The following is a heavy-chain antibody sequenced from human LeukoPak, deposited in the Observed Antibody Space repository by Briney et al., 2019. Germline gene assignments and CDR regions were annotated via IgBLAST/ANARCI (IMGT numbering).Heavy chain of an antibody. D-gene: IGHD3-10*01. CDR1: VYTFTGYY. CDR2: IQRNSGGT. J-gene: IGHJ4*02. Sequence: ASVRGSCKASVYTFTGYYMHCVRQAPREGLEWMGWIQRNSGGTNCAQKFQRRLTMTRDTSISTAYMELSRLRSDETAVYYCARPGSGSYYLDYWGQGTLVTVSS. V-gene: IGHV1-2*02. CDR3: ARPGSGSYYLDY.